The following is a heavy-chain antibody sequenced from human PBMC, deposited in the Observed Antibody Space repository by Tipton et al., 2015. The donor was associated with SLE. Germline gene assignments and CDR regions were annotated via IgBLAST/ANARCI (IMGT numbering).Heavy chain of an antibody. CDR2: ISPRNGHA. D-gene: IGHD1-14*01. V-gene: IGHV1-18*01. Sequence: QVQLVQSGGEVKRPGASVKVSCKASGYSFINYGIAWVRQAPGQGPEWMGWISPRNGHANYAQRLQGRVSISTDASTNTAYMELRSLRSDDTAVYYCARAKAAGANFDLWGRGTLVTVSS. CDR1: GYSFINYG. CDR3: ARAKAAGANFDL. J-gene: IGHJ2*01.